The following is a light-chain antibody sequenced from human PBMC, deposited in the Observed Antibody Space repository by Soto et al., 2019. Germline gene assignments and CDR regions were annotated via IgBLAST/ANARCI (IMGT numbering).Light chain of an antibody. V-gene: IGLV2-23*02. Sequence: QAVVTQPASVSGSPGQSITISCTGSSSDVGSYNLVSWYQQHPGKAPKLMIYEVNKRPSGVSNRFSGSKSGNTASLTISGLQAEDEADYYCCSYAGSSTGVFGGGTKLTVL. CDR2: EVN. CDR3: CSYAGSSTGV. J-gene: IGLJ3*02. CDR1: SSDVGSYNL.